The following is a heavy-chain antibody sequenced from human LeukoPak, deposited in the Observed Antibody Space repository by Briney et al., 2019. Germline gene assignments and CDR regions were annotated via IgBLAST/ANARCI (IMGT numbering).Heavy chain of an antibody. CDR3: ARGHRGVGSFNYYYYYYMDV. D-gene: IGHD3-10*01. Sequence: SETLSLTCAVYGGSFSGYYWRWIRQPPGKRLEWIGEINHSGSTNYNPSLKSRVTVSVDTSKNQFSLKLSSVTAADTAVYYCARGHRGVGSFNYYYYYYMDVWGKGTTVTVSS. V-gene: IGHV4-34*01. J-gene: IGHJ6*03. CDR1: GGSFSGYY. CDR2: INHSGST.